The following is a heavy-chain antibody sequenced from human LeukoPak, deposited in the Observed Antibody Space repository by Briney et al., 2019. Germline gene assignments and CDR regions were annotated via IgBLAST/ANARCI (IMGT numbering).Heavy chain of an antibody. V-gene: IGHV1-18*01. Sequence: GVSVKVSCKASGYTFFNYGISWVRQAPGQGLEWIGWISAYDGNTNYAQKLQDRVTVTRDISTSTAYMELRSLGSDDTAVYYCGRDGVVTSYYFDYWGQGTLVTVSS. CDR1: GYTFFNYG. CDR2: ISAYDGNT. D-gene: IGHD3-3*01. J-gene: IGHJ4*02. CDR3: GRDGVVTSYYFDY.